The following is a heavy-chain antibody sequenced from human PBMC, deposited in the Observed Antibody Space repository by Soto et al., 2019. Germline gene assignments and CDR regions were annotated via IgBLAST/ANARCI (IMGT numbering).Heavy chain of an antibody. Sequence: PVKVFCKASGGTFSSYAISSVQQAPAQGLEWKGGIIPIFGTANYAQKFQGRVTITADESTSTAYMELSSLRSEDTAVYYCASPDPRRTLRCFDWLSTYYFGYWGQGTLGTVSS. J-gene: IGHJ4*01. V-gene: IGHV1-69*13. CDR1: GGTFSSYA. CDR2: IIPIFGTA. D-gene: IGHD3-9*01. CDR3: ASPDPRRTLRCFDWLSTYYFGY.